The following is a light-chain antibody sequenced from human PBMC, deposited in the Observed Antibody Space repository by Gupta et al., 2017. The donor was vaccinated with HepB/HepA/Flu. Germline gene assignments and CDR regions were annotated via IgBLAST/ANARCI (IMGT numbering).Light chain of an antibody. CDR2: GAS. V-gene: IGKV3-20*01. CDR1: QTISHSS. CDR3: QQVDYSPST. Sequence: EIVLTQSPGTLSLSPGERATLSCRASQTISHSSLAWYQHKPGQAPRLLIYGASSRTTGIPDRFSGSGSGTXFTLTIXRLEPEDFAVYYCQQVDYSPSTFGXGTRLEI. J-gene: IGKJ2*01.